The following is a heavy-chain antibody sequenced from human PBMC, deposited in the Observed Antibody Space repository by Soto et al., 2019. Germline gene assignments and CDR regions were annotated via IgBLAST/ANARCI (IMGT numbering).Heavy chain of an antibody. CDR1: GFTFTSSA. D-gene: IGHD1-26*01. Sequence: QMQLEQSGPEVKKPGTSVKVSCKASGFTFTSSAFQWVRQARGQRLEWIGWIAVGSGYTNYAQRLQDRVTLTRDMSTATTYMELSRLTSEDTAIYYCAANATAWQKIVPSDYWGQGTLVTVSS. V-gene: IGHV1-58*01. J-gene: IGHJ4*02. CDR3: AANATAWQKIVPSDY. CDR2: IAVGSGYT.